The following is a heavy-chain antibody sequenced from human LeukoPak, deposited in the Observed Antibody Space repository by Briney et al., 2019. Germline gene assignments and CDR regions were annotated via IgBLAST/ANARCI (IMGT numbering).Heavy chain of an antibody. CDR2: ISSSSSYI. CDR1: GFTFSSYS. J-gene: IGHJ3*02. CDR3: ARDGSYSWAFDI. D-gene: IGHD1-26*01. Sequence: GGSLRLSCAASGFTFSSYSMNCVRQAPGKGLEWVSSISSSSSYIYYADSVKGRFTISRDNAKNSLYLQMNSLRAEDTAVYYCARDGSYSWAFDIWGQGTMVTVSS. V-gene: IGHV3-21*01.